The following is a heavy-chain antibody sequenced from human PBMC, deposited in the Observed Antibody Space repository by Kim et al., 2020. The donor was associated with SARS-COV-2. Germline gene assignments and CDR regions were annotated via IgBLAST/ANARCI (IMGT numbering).Heavy chain of an antibody. J-gene: IGHJ4*02. D-gene: IGHD4-17*01. Sequence: MSSSGSSTYYAATVKGKFTISRDKSKNTLYLQMSSLRAEDTAVYYCENSTGTDYWGQGTLVTVSS. V-gene: IGHV3-64D*06. CDR2: MSSSGSST. CDR3: ENSTGTDY.